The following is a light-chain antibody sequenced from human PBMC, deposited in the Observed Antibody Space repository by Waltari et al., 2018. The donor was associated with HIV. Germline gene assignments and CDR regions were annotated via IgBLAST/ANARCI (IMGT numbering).Light chain of an antibody. CDR2: KVS. CDR3: MQGTHWPPWT. Sequence: DVVMTQSPLSLPVTLGQPASISCRASQTLVPRDGNTYVNWFQQRPGQSPRRLIYKVSNRDSGVPERFSGSGSGTDFTLKISRVEAEDVGVYYCMQGTHWPPWTFGQGTKVEIK. J-gene: IGKJ1*01. CDR1: QTLVPRDGNTY. V-gene: IGKV2-30*02.